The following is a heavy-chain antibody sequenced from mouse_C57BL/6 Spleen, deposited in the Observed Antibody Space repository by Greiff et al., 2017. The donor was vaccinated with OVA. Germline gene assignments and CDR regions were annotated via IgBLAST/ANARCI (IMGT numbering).Heavy chain of an antibody. CDR3: AGGIYYDYVPFAY. CDR2: IWRGGST. Sequence: QVQLQQSGPGLVQPSQRLSITCTVSGFSLTSYGVHWVRQSPGKGLEWLGVIWRGGSTDYNAAFMSRLSITKDNSKSQVFFKMNSLQADDTAIYYCAGGIYYDYVPFAYWGQGTLVTVSA. V-gene: IGHV2-5*01. CDR1: GFSLTSYG. D-gene: IGHD2-4*01. J-gene: IGHJ3*01.